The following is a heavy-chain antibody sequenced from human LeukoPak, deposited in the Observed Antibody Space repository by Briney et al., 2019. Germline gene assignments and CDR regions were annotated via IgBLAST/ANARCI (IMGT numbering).Heavy chain of an antibody. Sequence: ASVKVSCKASGYIFTSYGVSWVRQAPGQGLEWMGCISGYSGHTSYAQRLQGRVTMTTDTSASTAYMELRSLTSDDTAVYYCARGICYYDTRGYYHDAFDIWGQGTRVTVSS. D-gene: IGHD3-22*01. CDR3: ARGICYYDTRGYYHDAFDI. CDR1: GYIFTSYG. J-gene: IGHJ3*02. V-gene: IGHV1-18*01. CDR2: ISGYSGHT.